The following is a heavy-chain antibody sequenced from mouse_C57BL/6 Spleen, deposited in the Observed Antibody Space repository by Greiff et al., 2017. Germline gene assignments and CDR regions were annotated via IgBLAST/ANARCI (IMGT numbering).Heavy chain of an antibody. Sequence: EVQLQQPGPELVKPGASVKMSCKASGYTFTDYSMHWVKQSHGQSLEWIGYINPNNGGTSYNQKFKGKATLTVNKSSSTAYMELRSLTSEDSAVXYCAEYWGWFAYWGQGTLVTVSA. CDR1: GYTFTDYS. J-gene: IGHJ3*01. D-gene: IGHD5-2*01. V-gene: IGHV1-22*01. CDR3: AEYWGWFAY. CDR2: INPNNGGT.